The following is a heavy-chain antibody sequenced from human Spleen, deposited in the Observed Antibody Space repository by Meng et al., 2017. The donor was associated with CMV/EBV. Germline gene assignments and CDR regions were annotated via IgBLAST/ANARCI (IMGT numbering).Heavy chain of an antibody. V-gene: IGHV4-31*11. J-gene: IGHJ4*02. CDR1: GGCISSGGYY. CDR2: IYYSGST. D-gene: IGHD3-22*01. CDR3: ARFNYYDSSGDY. Sequence: CAVYGGCISSGGYYWSWIRQHPGKGLEWIGYIYYSGSTYYNPSLKSRVTISVDTSKNQFSLKLSSVTAADTAVYYCARFNYYDSSGDYWGQGTLVTVSS.